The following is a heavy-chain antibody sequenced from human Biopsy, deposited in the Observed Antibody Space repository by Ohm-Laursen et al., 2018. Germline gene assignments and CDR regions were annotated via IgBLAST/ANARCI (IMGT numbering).Heavy chain of an antibody. CDR1: GGYFTGHY. V-gene: IGHV4-59*11. CDR2: ISYTGYT. CDR3: ARGSNDFGGLYFPR. Sequence: TLSLTCTVSGGYFTGHYWSWIRQPPGKGLEWIGHISYTGYTSYNAPLKSRVTISVDTSRNHFSLRLSSLTAADTAVYYCARGSNDFGGLYFPRWGQGTLLTVSS. J-gene: IGHJ4*02. D-gene: IGHD4-23*01.